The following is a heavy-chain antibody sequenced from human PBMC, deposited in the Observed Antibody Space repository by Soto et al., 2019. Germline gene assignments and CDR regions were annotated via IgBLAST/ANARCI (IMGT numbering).Heavy chain of an antibody. CDR2: INYSGST. CDR3: VTDEDGNFFHY. J-gene: IGHJ4*02. CDR1: GGSISSRGYY. D-gene: IGHD4-17*01. Sequence: PSETLSLTCTVSGGSISSRGYYWGWIRQHPGKGLEWIGYINYSGSTYYNPSLKSRVTISVDTSKNQFSLKLSSVTAADTAVYYCVTDEDGNFFHYWGQGTLVTVSS. V-gene: IGHV4-31*03.